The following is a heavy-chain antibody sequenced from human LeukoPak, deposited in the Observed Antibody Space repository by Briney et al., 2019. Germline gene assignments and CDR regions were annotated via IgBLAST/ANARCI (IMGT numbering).Heavy chain of an antibody. D-gene: IGHD5/OR15-5a*01. CDR3: AEDRRISWFYI. Sequence: SETLSLTCSVSGDSVISSGHFWGWIRQPPGKGLEWIGTIRSSGGTYYNPSLKSRVTMSVDTSKNQFSLKLNSVTAADTAVYYCAEDRRISWFYIWGQGTLVTVSS. CDR2: IRSSGGT. CDR1: GDSVISSGHF. J-gene: IGHJ5*02. V-gene: IGHV4-39*07.